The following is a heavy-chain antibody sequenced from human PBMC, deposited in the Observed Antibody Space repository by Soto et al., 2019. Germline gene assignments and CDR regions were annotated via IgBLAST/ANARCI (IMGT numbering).Heavy chain of an antibody. D-gene: IGHD6-13*01. CDR2: INHSGST. V-gene: IGHV4-34*01. Sequence: QVQLQQWGAGLLKPSETLSLTCAVYGGSFSGYYWSWIRHPPGKGLEWIGEINHSGSTNYNPSLKSRVTISVDTSKNQFSLKLSSVTAADTAVYYCARGRVAAPYYFDYWGQGTLVTVSS. CDR1: GGSFSGYY. J-gene: IGHJ4*02. CDR3: ARGRVAAPYYFDY.